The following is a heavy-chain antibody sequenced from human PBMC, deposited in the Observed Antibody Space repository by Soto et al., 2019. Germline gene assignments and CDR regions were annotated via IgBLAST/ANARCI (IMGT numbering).Heavy chain of an antibody. CDR1: GYTFTSYG. J-gene: IGHJ6*02. CDR3: ARDYIVVVPAAMEDVYYYYGMDV. V-gene: IGHV1-18*01. Sequence: GASVKVSCKASGYTFTSYGISWVRQAPGQGLEWMGWISAYNGNTNYAQKLQGRVTMTTDTSTSTAYMELRSLRSDDTAVYYCARDYIVVVPAAMEDVYYYYGMDVWGQGTTVTVS. D-gene: IGHD2-2*01. CDR2: ISAYNGNT.